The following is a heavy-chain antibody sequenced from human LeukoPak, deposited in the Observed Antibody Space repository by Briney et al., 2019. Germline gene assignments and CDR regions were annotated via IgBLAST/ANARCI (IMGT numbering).Heavy chain of an antibody. D-gene: IGHD2-15*01. CDR1: GFTFSSYG. CDR2: IWYDGSNK. CDR3: VRDMCSGGSCYVYYYYGMDD. V-gene: IGHV3-33*01. Sequence: GGSLRLSCAASGFTFSSYGMLWLRQAPGKGLEGVAVIWYDGSNKYYADSVKGRFTISRDNSKNTLYLQMNSLRAEDTAVYYCVRDMCSGGSCYVYYYYGMDDWGKGTPVTVSS. J-gene: IGHJ6*04.